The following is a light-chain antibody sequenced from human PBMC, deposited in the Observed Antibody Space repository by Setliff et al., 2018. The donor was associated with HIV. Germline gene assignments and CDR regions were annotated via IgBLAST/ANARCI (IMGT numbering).Light chain of an antibody. J-gene: IGLJ1*01. CDR3: QTWDTAVYV. Sequence: QPVLAQSPSAFASLGASVKLTCSLSSGHTNFPIAWHQQQPEKGPRYLMQVNPDGSHIKGDGIPDRFSGSSSGADRYLIISSLQSEDEAVYYCQTWDTAVYVFGAGTKSPS. V-gene: IGLV4-69*01. CDR1: SGHTNFP. CDR2: VNPDGSH.